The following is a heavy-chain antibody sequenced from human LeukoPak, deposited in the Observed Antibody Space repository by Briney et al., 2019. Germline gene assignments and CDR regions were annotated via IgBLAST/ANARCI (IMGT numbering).Heavy chain of an antibody. CDR3: ARDYRVVAATPFDY. J-gene: IGHJ4*02. D-gene: IGHD2-15*01. V-gene: IGHV3-21*01. CDR2: ISSSSSYI. CDR1: GFTFSSYS. Sequence: GGSLRLSCAASGFTFSSYSMNWVRQAPGKGLEWVSSISSSSSYIYYADSVKGRFTISRDNAKNSLYLQMNSLRAEDTALYYCARDYRVVAATPFDYWGQGTLVTVSS.